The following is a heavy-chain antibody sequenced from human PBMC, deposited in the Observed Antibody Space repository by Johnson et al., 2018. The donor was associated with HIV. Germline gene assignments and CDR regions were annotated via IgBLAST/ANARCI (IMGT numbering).Heavy chain of an antibody. J-gene: IGHJ3*02. CDR3: ARNYYDSSDAFDI. D-gene: IGHD3-22*01. CDR1: GFTFSSYA. CDR2: ISYDGSNK. Sequence: QVQLVESGGGVVQPGRSLRLSCSASGFTFSSYAMHWVRQAPGKGLEWVAVISYDGSNKYYADSVKGRFTISRDNSKNTLYLQMNSLRAEDTAVYYCARNYYDSSDAFDICGQGTMVTVSS. V-gene: IGHV3-30*04.